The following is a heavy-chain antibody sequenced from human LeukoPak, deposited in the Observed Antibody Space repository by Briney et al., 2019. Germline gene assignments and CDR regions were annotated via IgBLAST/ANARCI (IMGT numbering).Heavy chain of an antibody. CDR3: AKDGCSGGSCYLGYYYYYMDV. Sequence: PGGSLRLSCAASGFTFSSYWMSWVRQAPGKGLEWVSAISGSGGGTYYADSVKGRFTISRDNSKNTLYLQMNSLRAEDTAVYYCAKDGCSGGSCYLGYYYYYMDVWGKGTTVTISS. D-gene: IGHD2-15*01. J-gene: IGHJ6*03. V-gene: IGHV3-23*01. CDR1: GFTFSSYW. CDR2: ISGSGGGT.